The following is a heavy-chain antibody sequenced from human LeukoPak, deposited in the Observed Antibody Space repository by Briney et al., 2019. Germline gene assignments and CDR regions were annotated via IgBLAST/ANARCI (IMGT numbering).Heavy chain of an antibody. CDR3: ARSKAHLSTSWYGTWFDP. CDR1: GYSVSSGYY. D-gene: IGHD2-2*01. J-gene: IGHJ5*02. Sequence: SETLSLTCTVSGYSVSSGYYWGWIRQPPGKGLEWIGSMYHSGDTYYNPSLKSRVTISVDTSKNQLSLKLSSVTAADTAVYYCARSKAHLSTSWYGTWFDPWGQGTLVTVSS. CDR2: MYHSGDT. V-gene: IGHV4-38-2*02.